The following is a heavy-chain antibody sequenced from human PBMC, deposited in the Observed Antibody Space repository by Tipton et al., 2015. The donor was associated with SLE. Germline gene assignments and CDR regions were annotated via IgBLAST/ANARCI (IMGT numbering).Heavy chain of an antibody. CDR2: ISISGTP. D-gene: IGHD6-13*01. Sequence: TLSLTCSVSGVSISSGNYYWSWIRPPAGKGLEWIGHISISGTPNYNPSLKSRFSISVDTSKNQFSLKLTPVTAADTAIYYCARDGDYTSSWSHFGGSFDIWGQGTMVTVSS. J-gene: IGHJ3*02. CDR1: GVSISSGNYY. V-gene: IGHV4-61*09. CDR3: ARDGDYTSSWSHFGGSFDI.